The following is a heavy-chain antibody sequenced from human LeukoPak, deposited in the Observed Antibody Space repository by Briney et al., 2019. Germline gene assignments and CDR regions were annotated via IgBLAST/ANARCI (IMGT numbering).Heavy chain of an antibody. Sequence: GASVKVSCKASGYTFSSYGISWVRQAPGQGLEWMGWVSPYNGNTEYGQKVQGRVTMTTDRPTTTASMELRSLRSEDTAVYYCARKNYGDYFSYYYYGMDVWGQGTTVTVSS. V-gene: IGHV1-18*01. CDR3: ARKNYGDYFSYYYYGMDV. J-gene: IGHJ6*02. CDR1: GYTFSSYG. D-gene: IGHD4-17*01. CDR2: VSPYNGNT.